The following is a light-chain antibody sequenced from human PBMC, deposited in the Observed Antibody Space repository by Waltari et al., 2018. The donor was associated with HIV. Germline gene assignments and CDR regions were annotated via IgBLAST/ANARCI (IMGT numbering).Light chain of an antibody. CDR1: KLDDKY. J-gene: IGLJ2*01. V-gene: IGLV3-1*01. CDR3: QAWDSNVGI. Sequence: SYALTQPPSVSVSPGQTASITCSGDKLDDKYAFWYQQQPGQSPVLVIYQDTKRPSGIPERVAGSNSGNTATRTISGTQAMEEADYYCQAWDSNVGIFGGGTRLTVL. CDR2: QDT.